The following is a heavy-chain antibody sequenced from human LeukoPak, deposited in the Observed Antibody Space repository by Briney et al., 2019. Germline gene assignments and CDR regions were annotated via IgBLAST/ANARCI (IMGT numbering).Heavy chain of an antibody. J-gene: IGHJ6*03. Sequence: SETLSLTCTVSGGSISSSSYYWGWIRQPPGKGLEWIGSIYYSGSTYYNPSLKSRVTISVDTSKNQFSLKLSSVTAADTAVYYCASLAEYYDILTGPHPTAYYYYMDVWGKGTTVTISS. CDR3: ASLAEYYDILTGPHPTAYYYYMDV. V-gene: IGHV4-39*01. CDR1: GGSISSSSYY. D-gene: IGHD3-9*01. CDR2: IYYSGST.